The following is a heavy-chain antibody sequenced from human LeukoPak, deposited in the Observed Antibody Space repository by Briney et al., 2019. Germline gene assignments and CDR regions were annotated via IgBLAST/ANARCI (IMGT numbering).Heavy chain of an antibody. J-gene: IGHJ3*02. CDR2: IWYDGSNK. V-gene: IGHV3-33*01. CDR3: ARERQWLATDAFDI. Sequence: PGRSLRLSCAASGFTFSSYGMHWVRQAPGKGLEWVAVIWYDGSNKYYADSVKGRFTISRDNSKNTLYLQMNSLRAEDTAVYYCARERQWLATDAFDIWGQGTMVTVSS. D-gene: IGHD6-19*01. CDR1: GFTFSSYG.